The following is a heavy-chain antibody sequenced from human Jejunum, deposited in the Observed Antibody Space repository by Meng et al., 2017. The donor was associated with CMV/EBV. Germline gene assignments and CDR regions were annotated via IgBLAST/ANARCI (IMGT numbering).Heavy chain of an antibody. J-gene: IGHJ3*02. CDR2: ISSGGTFI. CDR1: SAYE. V-gene: IGHV3-48*03. CDR3: ARDSGDRPVVTPEDSAFDI. D-gene: IGHD4-23*01. Sequence: SAYEINWVRQAPGKGLEWISYISSGGTFILYADSVQGRFTISRDNAKNSLYLQMNSLRVEDTAVYYCARDSGDRPVVTPEDSAFDIWGQGTKVTVSS.